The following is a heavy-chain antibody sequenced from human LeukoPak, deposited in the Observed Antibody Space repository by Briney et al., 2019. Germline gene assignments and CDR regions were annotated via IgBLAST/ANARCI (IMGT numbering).Heavy chain of an antibody. CDR1: GFTFSSYS. Sequence: GGSLRLSCAASGFTFSSYSMNWVRQAPGKGLEWVSSISSSSSYIYYADSVKGRFTISRDNAKNSLYLQMNSLRAEDTAVYYCAGPTWLRGAYCSTNFWGQGTLVTVSS. CDR2: ISSSSSYI. CDR3: AGPTWLRGAYCSTNF. J-gene: IGHJ4*02. D-gene: IGHD2-2*01. V-gene: IGHV3-21*01.